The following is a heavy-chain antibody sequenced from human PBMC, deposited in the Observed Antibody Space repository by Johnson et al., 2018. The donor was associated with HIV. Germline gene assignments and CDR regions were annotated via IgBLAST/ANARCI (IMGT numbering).Heavy chain of an antibody. CDR2: ISHDGSHK. V-gene: IGHV3-30*03. D-gene: IGHD3-22*01. CDR3: ARDSIPSPYDSSGYYDDAFDI. CDR1: GFTFSS. J-gene: IGHJ3*02. Sequence: QVQLVESGGGVVQPGRSLRLSCAASGFTFSSMHWDRQAPGKGLEWVAVISHDGSHKYYADSVKGRFSLSRDISKNSLYLQMNSLRAEDTAVYYCARDSIPSPYDSSGYYDDAFDIWGQGTMVTVSS.